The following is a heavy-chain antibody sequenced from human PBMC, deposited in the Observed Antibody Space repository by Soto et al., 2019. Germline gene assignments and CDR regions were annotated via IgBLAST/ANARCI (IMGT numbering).Heavy chain of an antibody. CDR3: SKDGYYGSGSYYNWPYYYGMDV. CDR1: GFTFSSYA. Sequence: PGGSLRLSCAASGFTFSSYAMSWVRQAPGKGLEWVSAISGSGGSTYYAESVKGRFTISRDNSKNTLYLQMNSLRAEDTAVYYCSKDGYYGSGSYYNWPYYYGMDVWGQGTTVTVSS. J-gene: IGHJ6*02. V-gene: IGHV3-23*01. D-gene: IGHD3-10*01. CDR2: ISGSGGST.